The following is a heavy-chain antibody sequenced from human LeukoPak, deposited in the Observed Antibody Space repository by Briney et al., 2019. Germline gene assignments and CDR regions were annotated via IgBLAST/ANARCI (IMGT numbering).Heavy chain of an antibody. Sequence: GASVKVSCKASGYTFTSYGISWVRQAPGQGLEWMGWISAYNGNTNYAQKLQGRVTMTTDTSTSTAYMELRSLRSDDTAVYYCAWRAYCGGDCSYFDYWGQGTLVTVSS. CDR3: AWRAYCGGDCSYFDY. D-gene: IGHD2-21*02. V-gene: IGHV1-18*01. CDR2: ISAYNGNT. CDR1: GYTFTSYG. J-gene: IGHJ4*02.